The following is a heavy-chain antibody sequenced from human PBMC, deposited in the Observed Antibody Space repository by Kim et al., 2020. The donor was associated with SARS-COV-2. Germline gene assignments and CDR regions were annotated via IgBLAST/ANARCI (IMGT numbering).Heavy chain of an antibody. Sequence: GGSLRLSCAASGFTFSDYYMSWIRQAPGKGLEWVSYISSSGSTIYYANSVKGRFTISRDNAKNSLYLQMNSLRAEDTAVYYCARDLDRDGYLFDYWGQGTLVTVSS. J-gene: IGHJ4*02. D-gene: IGHD5-12*01. V-gene: IGHV3-11*01. CDR3: ARDLDRDGYLFDY. CDR2: ISSSGSTI. CDR1: GFTFSDYY.